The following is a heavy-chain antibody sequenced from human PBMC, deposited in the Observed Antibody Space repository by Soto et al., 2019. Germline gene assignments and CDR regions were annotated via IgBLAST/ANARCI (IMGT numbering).Heavy chain of an antibody. CDR2: ISTYNGNT. Sequence: GASPKVSCKAPGYTFISYGITWVRQAPGQGLEWMGWISTYNGNTNYAKKFQGRASMTADTSTSTVYMELRSLRSDDTAVYYCARDRDSSGSLSGYWGQGTLVTVS. CDR3: ARDRDSSGSLSGY. CDR1: GYTFISYG. D-gene: IGHD3-22*01. V-gene: IGHV1-18*01. J-gene: IGHJ4*02.